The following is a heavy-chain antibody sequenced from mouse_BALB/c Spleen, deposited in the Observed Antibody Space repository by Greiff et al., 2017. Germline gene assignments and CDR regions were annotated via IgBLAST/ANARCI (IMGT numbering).Heavy chain of an antibody. V-gene: IGHV1-20*02. CDR2: INPYNGDT. D-gene: IGHD3-3*01. CDR1: GYSFTGYF. J-gene: IGHJ2*01. Sequence: VQLKQSGPELVKPGASVKISCKASGYSFTGYFMNWVMQSHGKSLEWIGRINPYNGDTFYNQKFKGKATLTVDKSSSTAHMELRSLASEDSAVYYCARRGRDAFDYWGQGTTLTVSS. CDR3: ARRGRDAFDY.